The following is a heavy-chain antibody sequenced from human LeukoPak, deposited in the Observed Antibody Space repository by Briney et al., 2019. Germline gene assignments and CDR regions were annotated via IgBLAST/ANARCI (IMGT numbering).Heavy chain of an antibody. J-gene: IGHJ4*02. V-gene: IGHV3-53*01. CDR2: IYSGGST. CDR1: GFTVSSNY. Sequence: GGSLRPSCAASGFTVSSNYMSWVRQAPGKGLEWVSVIYSGGSTYYADSVKGRFTISRDNSKNTLYLQMNSLRAEDTAVYYCARDRIEYSSSDYFDYWGQGTLVTVSS. D-gene: IGHD6-6*01. CDR3: ARDRIEYSSSDYFDY.